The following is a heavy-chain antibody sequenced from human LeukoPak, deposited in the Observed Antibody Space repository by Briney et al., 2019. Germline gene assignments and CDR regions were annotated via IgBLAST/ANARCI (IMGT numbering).Heavy chain of an antibody. Sequence: PSETLSLTCTVSGASVNTSGSYWTWIRHHPGKGLEWIAYISHRGNTYYNPSLRSRVTLSLNPSKNQFSLKLNSVTAPDTAVYYCARFNGYCSSTSCYTDYYYGMDVWGQGTTVTVSS. J-gene: IGHJ6*02. CDR1: GASVNTSGSY. CDR3: ARFNGYCSSTSCYTDYYYGMDV. CDR2: ISHRGNT. V-gene: IGHV4-31*03. D-gene: IGHD2-2*02.